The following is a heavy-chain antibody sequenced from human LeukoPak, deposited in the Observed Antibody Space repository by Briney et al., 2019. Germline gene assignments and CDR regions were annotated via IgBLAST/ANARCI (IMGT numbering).Heavy chain of an antibody. CDR1: GGSISSGGYY. V-gene: IGHV4-31*03. J-gene: IGHJ4*02. D-gene: IGHD5-18*01. Sequence: TSETLSLTCTVSGGSISSGGYYWSWIRQHPGKGLEWIGCIYYSGSTYYNPSLKSRVTISVDTSKNQFSLKLSSVTAADTAMYYCARDGYNYGGRLLDYWGQGTLVTVSS. CDR2: IYYSGST. CDR3: ARDGYNYGGRLLDY.